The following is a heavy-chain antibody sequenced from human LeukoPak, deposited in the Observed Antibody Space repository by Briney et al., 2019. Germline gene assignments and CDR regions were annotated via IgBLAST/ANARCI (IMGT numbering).Heavy chain of an antibody. CDR3: ARGAPYYDILTGYYKSPNFDY. CDR1: GGSISNFY. CDR2: IYYSGST. D-gene: IGHD3-9*01. Sequence: SETLSLTCTVSGGSISNFYWSWIRQHPGKGLEWIGYIYYSGSTYYNPSLKSRVTISVDTSKNQFSLKLSSVTAADTAVYYCARGAPYYDILTGYYKSPNFDYWGQGTLVTVSS. J-gene: IGHJ4*02. V-gene: IGHV4-59*06.